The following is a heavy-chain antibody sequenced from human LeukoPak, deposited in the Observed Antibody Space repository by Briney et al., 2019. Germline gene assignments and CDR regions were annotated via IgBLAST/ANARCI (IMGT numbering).Heavy chain of an antibody. CDR3: ARDSAGNDY. J-gene: IGHJ4*02. Sequence: GGSLRLSCEASGFTFSTYWMSWVRQAPGKGLEWVANIKQDGSEKYYVDSVKGRFAISRDNAKNSLYLQMNSLRAEDTAMYYCARDSAGNDYWGQGTLVTVSS. CDR1: GFTFSTYW. D-gene: IGHD6-13*01. CDR2: IKQDGSEK. V-gene: IGHV3-7*01.